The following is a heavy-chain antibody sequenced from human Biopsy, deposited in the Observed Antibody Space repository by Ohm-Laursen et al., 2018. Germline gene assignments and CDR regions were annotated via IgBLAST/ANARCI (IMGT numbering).Heavy chain of an antibody. D-gene: IGHD2-15*01. V-gene: IGHV4-34*08. CDR1: GKTFSDYQ. CDR2: INQAGTT. Sequence: GTLSLTCAVFGKTFSDYQWSWIRQPPGKGLEWIGQINQAGTTNYNPPLKSRVSISADASKYEFSRRLTSVTAADTAVYLCGNEVHGRDYWGLGAQVTVSS. CDR3: GNEVHGRDY. J-gene: IGHJ4*02.